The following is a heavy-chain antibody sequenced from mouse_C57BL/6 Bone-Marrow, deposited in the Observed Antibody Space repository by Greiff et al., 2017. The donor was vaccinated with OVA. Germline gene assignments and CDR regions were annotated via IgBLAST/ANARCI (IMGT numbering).Heavy chain of an antibody. CDR3: ARHALPYYYAMDY. CDR2: IWSDGST. Sequence: VKLVESGPGLVAPSQSLSITCTVSGFSLTSYGVHWVRQPPGKGLEWLVVIWSDGSTTYNSALKSRLSISKDNSKSQVFLKMNSLQTDDTAMYYCARHALPYYYAMDYWGQGTSVTVSS. CDR1: GFSLTSYG. J-gene: IGHJ4*01. V-gene: IGHV2-6-1*01.